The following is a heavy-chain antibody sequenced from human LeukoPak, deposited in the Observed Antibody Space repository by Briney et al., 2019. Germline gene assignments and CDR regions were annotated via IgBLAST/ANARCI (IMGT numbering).Heavy chain of an antibody. CDR2: IKEDGSDK. V-gene: IGHV3-7*01. CDR1: GFTFSSYW. CDR3: AKNGHYLDS. D-gene: IGHD2-8*01. Sequence: GGSLRLSCAASGFTFSSYWMSWVRQAPGKGLEWVADIKEDGSDKYYVDSVRGRFTISRDNAKNSLYLQMNSLRAEDTAVYYCAKNGHYLDSWGQGTLVTVSS. J-gene: IGHJ4*02.